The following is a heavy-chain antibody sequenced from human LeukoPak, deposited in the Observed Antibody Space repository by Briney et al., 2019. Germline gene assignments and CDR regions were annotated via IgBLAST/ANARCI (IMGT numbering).Heavy chain of an antibody. CDR1: GGSISSSSYY. Sequence: ETLSLTCTVSGGSISSSSYYWGWIRQPPGKGLEWVSVIYSGGSTYYADSVKGRFTISRDNAKNSLYLEMNSLSADDTALYYCARDGFPEASINYFDTWGQGTPVTVSS. CDR3: ARDGFPEASINYFDT. CDR2: IYSGGST. J-gene: IGHJ5*02. V-gene: IGHV3-53*01. D-gene: IGHD5-24*01.